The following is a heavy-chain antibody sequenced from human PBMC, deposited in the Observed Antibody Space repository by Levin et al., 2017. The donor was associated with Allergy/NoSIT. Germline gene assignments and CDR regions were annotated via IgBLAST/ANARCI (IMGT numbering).Heavy chain of an antibody. D-gene: IGHD2-21*01. V-gene: IGHV3-74*01. CDR2: INRDGGVT. J-gene: IGHJ3*01. CDR3: AREFRDDWITDNHDAFDG. Sequence: GGSLRLSCAASEFTFSNYWMHWVRQAPGKGLVWVSRINRDGGVTSYADSVMGRFTISRDDAKNTLYLQMNSLRAEDMAVYYCAREFRDDWITDNHDAFDGWGQGTMVTVSS. CDR1: EFTFSNYW.